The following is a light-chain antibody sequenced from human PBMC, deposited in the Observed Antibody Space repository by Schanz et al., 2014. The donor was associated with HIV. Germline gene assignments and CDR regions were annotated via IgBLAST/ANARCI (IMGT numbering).Light chain of an antibody. CDR2: DAS. CDR3: QQSYSTPRT. J-gene: IGKJ1*01. CDR1: QGISSA. Sequence: IQMTQSPSSLSASVRDRVTITCRASQGISSALAWYQQKPGKAPKLLIYDASTLETGVPSRFSGSGSGTDFTLTISSLQPEDFATYYCQQSYSTPRTFGQGTKVEIK. V-gene: IGKV1-13*02.